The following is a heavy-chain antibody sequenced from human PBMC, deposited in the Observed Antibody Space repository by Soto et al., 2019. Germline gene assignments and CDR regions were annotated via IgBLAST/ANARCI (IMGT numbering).Heavy chain of an antibody. CDR3: TRQTDAVQWLVVPTDYNFDY. D-gene: IGHD6-19*01. Sequence: GGSLRLSCAASGFTFGGSAIHWVRQASGKGLEWVGHIRSKTNSYATAYAESVKGRFTISRDDSMNTAYLQMNSLKTEDTAVYFCTRQTDAVQWLVVPTDYNFDYWGQGTLVTVSS. J-gene: IGHJ4*02. CDR2: IRSKTNSYAT. V-gene: IGHV3-73*01. CDR1: GFTFGGSA.